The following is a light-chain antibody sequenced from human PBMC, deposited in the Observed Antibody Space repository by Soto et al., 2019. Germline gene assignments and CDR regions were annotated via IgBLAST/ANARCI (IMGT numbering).Light chain of an antibody. CDR1: SSDVGGYNY. Sequence: QSALTQPASVSGSPGQSITISCNGTSSDVGGYNYVSWYQQDLGKAPKLRIYDVSNRPSGVSNRFSGSKSGNTASLTSSGLQSQDEADYYCSSYTSSSPLVFGGGTNL. J-gene: IGLJ2*01. V-gene: IGLV2-14*01. CDR2: DVS. CDR3: SSYTSSSPLV.